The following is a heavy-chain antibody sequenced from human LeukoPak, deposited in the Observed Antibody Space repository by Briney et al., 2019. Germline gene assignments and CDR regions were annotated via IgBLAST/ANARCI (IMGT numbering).Heavy chain of an antibody. CDR1: GFTFSTFA. Sequence: GGSLRLSCAASGFTFSTFAMIWVRQPPGKGLEWVSSIFPSGGEIHYADSVRGRFTISRDNSKSTLSLQMNSLRAEDTAIYYCATYRQVLLPFESWGQGTLVAVSS. CDR2: IFPSGGEI. J-gene: IGHJ4*02. V-gene: IGHV3-23*01. D-gene: IGHD2-8*02. CDR3: ATYRQVLLPFES.